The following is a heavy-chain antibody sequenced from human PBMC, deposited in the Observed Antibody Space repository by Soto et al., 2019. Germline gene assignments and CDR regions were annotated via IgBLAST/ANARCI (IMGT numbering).Heavy chain of an antibody. Sequence: AVESLKISCKGSGYNFAGYWIAWVRQMPGKGLELMGIIYPRDSDTRYRPSFQGQVTISADKSISSADLQWSSLRASDTAMYYCARGGVSTRTFDYWGQGTRVTVSS. CDR1: GYNFAGYW. CDR3: ARGGVSTRTFDY. J-gene: IGHJ4*02. CDR2: IYPRDSDT. V-gene: IGHV5-51*01. D-gene: IGHD1-1*01.